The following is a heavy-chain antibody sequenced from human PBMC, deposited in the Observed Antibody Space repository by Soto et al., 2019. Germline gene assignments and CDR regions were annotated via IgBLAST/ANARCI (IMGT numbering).Heavy chain of an antibody. CDR3: ATDGGPVYCSGPGCSAKHFDY. Sequence: QVQLVESGGGVVQPGRSLRLSCAASGFTFSNYGMHWVRQAPGKGLEWVAIISYDGDNEYYADYVRGRFTISRDNSKNXLXLXXSSLRLEDTAVYYCATDGGPVYCSGPGCSAKHFDYWGQGTLVTVSS. CDR2: ISYDGDNE. CDR1: GFTFSNYG. J-gene: IGHJ4*02. D-gene: IGHD2-2*01. V-gene: IGHV3-30*03.